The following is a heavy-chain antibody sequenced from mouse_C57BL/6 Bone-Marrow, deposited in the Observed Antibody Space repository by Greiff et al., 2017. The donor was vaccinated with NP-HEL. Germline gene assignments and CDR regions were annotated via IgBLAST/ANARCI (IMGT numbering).Heavy chain of an antibody. CDR3: ARKVGRDYFDY. CDR2: INPSSGYT. V-gene: IGHV1-4*01. J-gene: IGHJ2*01. Sequence: VQLQQSGAELARPGASVKMSCKASGYTFTSYTMHWVKQRPGKGLEWIGYINPSSGYTKYNQKFKDKATLTAEKSSSTAYMQLSSLTSEDSAVYYCARKVGRDYFDYWGQGTTLTVSS. CDR1: GYTFTSYT. D-gene: IGHD4-1*01.